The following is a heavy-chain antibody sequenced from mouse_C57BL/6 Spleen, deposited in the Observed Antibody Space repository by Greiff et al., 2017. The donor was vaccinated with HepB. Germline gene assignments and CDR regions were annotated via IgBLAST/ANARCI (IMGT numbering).Heavy chain of an antibody. CDR2: ISSGSSTI. Sequence: DVMLVESGGGLVKPGGSLKLSCAASGFTFSDYGMHWVRQAPEKGLEWVAYISSGSSTIYYADTVKGRFTISRDNAKNTLFLQMTSLRSEDTAMYYCARDGYSYYYAMDYWGQGTSVTVSS. J-gene: IGHJ4*01. CDR1: GFTFSDYG. D-gene: IGHD2-3*01. V-gene: IGHV5-17*01. CDR3: ARDGYSYYYAMDY.